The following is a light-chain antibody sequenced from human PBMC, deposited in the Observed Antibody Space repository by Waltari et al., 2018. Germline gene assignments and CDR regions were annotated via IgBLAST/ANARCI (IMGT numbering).Light chain of an antibody. Sequence: EIVMTQSPATLSVSPGERATLSCRASQSVSSNLAWYQQKPGQAPRLLMYCASTRATGIPARFSGSRSGTEFTLTISSLQSEDFAVYYCQQYNNWPSWTFGQGTKVEIK. J-gene: IGKJ1*01. CDR1: QSVSSN. CDR2: CAS. V-gene: IGKV3-15*01. CDR3: QQYNNWPSWT.